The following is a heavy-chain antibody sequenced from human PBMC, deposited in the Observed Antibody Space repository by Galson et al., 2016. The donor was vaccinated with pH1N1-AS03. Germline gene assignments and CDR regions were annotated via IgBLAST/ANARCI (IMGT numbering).Heavy chain of an antibody. J-gene: IGHJ6*02. Sequence: ETLSLTCSVSGAPITSGSHYWTWIRQLPGKGLEWIGYIYYSGTTKLDPSLATRVTMSVDRSKSQFSLNLMSVTAADTAVYYCARDGQLWPHYYPLDVWGQGTTVTVSS. D-gene: IGHD3-22*01. CDR1: GAPITSGSHY. CDR2: IYYSGTT. CDR3: ARDGQLWPHYYPLDV. V-gene: IGHV4-61*01.